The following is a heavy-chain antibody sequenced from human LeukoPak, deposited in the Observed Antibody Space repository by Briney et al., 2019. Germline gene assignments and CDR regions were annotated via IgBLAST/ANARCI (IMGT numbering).Heavy chain of an antibody. V-gene: IGHV4-34*01. Sequence: SETLSLTCAVYGGSFSGYYWSWIRQPPGKRLEWIGEINHSGSTNYNPSLKSRVTISVDTSKNQFSLKLSSVTAADTAVYYCARKRIAAAGRGWFDPWGQGTLVTVSS. CDR3: ARKRIAAAGRGWFDP. CDR2: INHSGST. D-gene: IGHD6-13*01. J-gene: IGHJ5*02. CDR1: GGSFSGYY.